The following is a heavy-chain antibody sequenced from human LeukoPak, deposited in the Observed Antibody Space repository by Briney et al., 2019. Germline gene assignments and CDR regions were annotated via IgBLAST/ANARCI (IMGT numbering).Heavy chain of an antibody. CDR3: ARAQWGYPFDV. J-gene: IGHJ3*01. CDR2: IKGDGSDK. CDR1: GFSSSNYW. V-gene: IGHV3-7*03. D-gene: IGHD5-18*01. Sequence: GGSLRLSCAASGFSSSNYWMTWIRQAPGKGLEWVATIKGDGSDKRYVDSVKGRFTISRDDVKNSLHLQLNNLRAEDTAIYYCARAQWGYPFDVWGQGTRVTVSS.